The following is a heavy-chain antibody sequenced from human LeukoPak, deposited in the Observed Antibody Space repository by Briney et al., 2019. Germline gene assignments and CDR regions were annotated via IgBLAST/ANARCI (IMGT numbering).Heavy chain of an antibody. V-gene: IGHV3-30*02. J-gene: IGHJ6*04. D-gene: IGHD3-3*02. Sequence: GGSLRLSCAASGFIFIGYGMHWVRQAPGKGPEWVAFIRPDGHNKYYADSVKGRFMTSRDNSKNTVDLQMNSLRGDDTAMYYCAKEGAASWDVDVWGKGTTVTVSS. CDR2: IRPDGHNK. CDR1: GFIFIGYG. CDR3: AKEGAASWDVDV.